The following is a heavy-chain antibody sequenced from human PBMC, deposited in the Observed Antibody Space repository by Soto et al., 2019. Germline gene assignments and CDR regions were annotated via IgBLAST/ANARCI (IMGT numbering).Heavy chain of an antibody. CDR3: AGTDPIPGHFDD. V-gene: IGHV1-46*01. CDR2: INPSGGST. Sequence: ASVKVSCKASGYIFTSYYMHWVRQAPGRGLEWMGIINPSGGSTSYAQKFQGRVTMTRDTSTSTVYMELSSLRPEDTAVYYCAGTDPIPGHFDDWGQGTLVPVSS. J-gene: IGHJ4*02. CDR1: GYIFTSYY. D-gene: IGHD2-2*01.